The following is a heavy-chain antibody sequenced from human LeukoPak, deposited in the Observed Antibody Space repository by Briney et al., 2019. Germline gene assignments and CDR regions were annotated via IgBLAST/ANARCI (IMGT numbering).Heavy chain of an antibody. CDR3: ARERGYCSGGSCASGLYYYYGMDV. CDR2: ISYDGSNK. Sequence: GGSLRLSCAASGLSFSSYAMHWVRQAPVKGLEWEAVISYDGSNKYYADSVKGRFTISRDNSKNTLYLQMNSLRAEDTAVYYCARERGYCSGGSCASGLYYYYGMDVWGQGTTVTVSS. D-gene: IGHD2-15*01. V-gene: IGHV3-30-3*01. CDR1: GLSFSSYA. J-gene: IGHJ6*02.